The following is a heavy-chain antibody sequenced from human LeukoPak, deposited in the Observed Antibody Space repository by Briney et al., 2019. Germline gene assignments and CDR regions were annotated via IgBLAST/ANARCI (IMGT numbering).Heavy chain of an antibody. J-gene: IGHJ3*02. CDR1: GFTFSSYA. CDR2: ISSNGGST. V-gene: IGHV3-64*01. Sequence: PGTSLRLSCAAFGFTFSSYAMHWVRQAPGKGLEYVSAISSNGGSTYYANSVKGRFTISRDNSKNTLYLQMGSLRAEDMAVYYCARESSGWYKDAFDIWGQGTMATVSS. D-gene: IGHD6-19*01. CDR3: ARESSGWYKDAFDI.